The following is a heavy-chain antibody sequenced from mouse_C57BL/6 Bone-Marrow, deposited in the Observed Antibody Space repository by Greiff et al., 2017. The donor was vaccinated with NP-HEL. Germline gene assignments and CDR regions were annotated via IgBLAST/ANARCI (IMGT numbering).Heavy chain of an antibody. CDR3: AREDYGEVFAY. Sequence: EVMLVESGGGLVKPGGSLKLSCAASGFTFSDYGMHWVRQAPEKGLEWVAYISSGSSTIYYADTVKGRFTISRDNAKNTLFLQMTSLRSEDTAMYYCAREDYGEVFAYWGQGTLVTVSA. V-gene: IGHV5-17*01. J-gene: IGHJ3*01. CDR2: ISSGSSTI. CDR1: GFTFSDYG. D-gene: IGHD2-4*01.